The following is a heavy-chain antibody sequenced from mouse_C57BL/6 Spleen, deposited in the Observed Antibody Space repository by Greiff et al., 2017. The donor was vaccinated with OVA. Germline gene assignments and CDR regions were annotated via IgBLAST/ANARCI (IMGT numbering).Heavy chain of an antibody. CDR3: ASTVERSSYFDY. D-gene: IGHD1-1*01. J-gene: IGHJ2*01. Sequence: VKLLESGAELARPGASVKLSCKASGYTFTSYGISWVKQRTGQGLEWIGEIYPRSGNTYYNEKFKGKATLTADKSSSTAYMELRSLTSEDSAVYFCASTVERSSYFDYWGQGTTLTVSS. CDR1: GYTFTSYG. V-gene: IGHV1-81*01. CDR2: IYPRSGNT.